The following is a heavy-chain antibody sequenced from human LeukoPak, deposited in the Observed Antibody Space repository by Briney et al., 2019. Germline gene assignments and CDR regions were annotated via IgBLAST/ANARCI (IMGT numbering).Heavy chain of an antibody. CDR1: GFTFSSYW. D-gene: IGHD6-19*01. Sequence: PGGSLRLSCAASGFTFSSYWMSWVRQAPGKGLEWVANIKQDGSEKYYVDSVKGRFTISRDNAKNSLYLQMNSLRAEDTAVYYCARVSGRQWLVQRGAFDYWGQGTLVTVSS. CDR3: ARVSGRQWLVQRGAFDY. J-gene: IGHJ4*02. V-gene: IGHV3-7*01. CDR2: IKQDGSEK.